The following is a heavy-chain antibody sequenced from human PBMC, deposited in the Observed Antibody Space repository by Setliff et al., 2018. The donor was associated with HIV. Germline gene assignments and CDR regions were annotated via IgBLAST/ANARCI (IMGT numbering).Heavy chain of an antibody. D-gene: IGHD3-22*01. V-gene: IGHV1-69*10. CDR2: IIPILGIA. Sequence: SVKVSCKAAGGTFSSYAISWVRQAPGQGLEWMGGIIPILGIANYAQKFQGRVTITTDESTSTAYMELSSLRSEDTAVYYCARGPDSSGERPFDIWGQGTMVTVSS. CDR1: GGTFSSYA. J-gene: IGHJ3*02. CDR3: ARGPDSSGERPFDI.